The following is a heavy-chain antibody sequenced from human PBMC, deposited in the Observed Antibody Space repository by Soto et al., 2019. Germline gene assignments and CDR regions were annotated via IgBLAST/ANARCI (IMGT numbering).Heavy chain of an antibody. CDR1: GYTFTSYY. J-gene: IGHJ3*02. Sequence: GASVKVSCKASGYTFTSYYMHWVRQAPGQGLEWMGIINPSGGSTSYAQKFQGRVTMTRDTSTSTVYMELSSLRSEDTAVYYCAIDRGADSYYDSSGYEPDAFDIWGQGTMVTVSS. V-gene: IGHV1-46*01. CDR2: INPSGGST. CDR3: AIDRGADSYYDSSGYEPDAFDI. D-gene: IGHD3-22*01.